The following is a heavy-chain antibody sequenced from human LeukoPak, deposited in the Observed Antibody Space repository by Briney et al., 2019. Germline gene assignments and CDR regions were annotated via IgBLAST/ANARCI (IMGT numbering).Heavy chain of an antibody. CDR2: IYYSDST. CDR1: GGSISSYY. Sequence: SETLSLTCTVSGGSISSYYWSWIRQPPGKGLEWIGSIYYSDSTNYNPSLMSRVTISVDTSKNQFSLKLSSVTAADTAVYYCARRSCSGGRCYDAYWGQGTLVPSPQ. CDR3: ARRSCSGGRCYDAY. D-gene: IGHD2-15*01. V-gene: IGHV4-59*08. J-gene: IGHJ4*02.